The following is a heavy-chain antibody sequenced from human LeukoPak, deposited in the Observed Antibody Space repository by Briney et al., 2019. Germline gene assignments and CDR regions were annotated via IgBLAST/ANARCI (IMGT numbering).Heavy chain of an antibody. CDR1: GGSISSYY. CDR3: ARLRGYYDSSGHLDY. D-gene: IGHD3-22*01. J-gene: IGHJ4*02. CDR2: IYYSGST. Sequence: SETLSLTCTVSGGSISSYYWSWIRQPPGKGLEWIGYIYYSGSTNYNPSLKSRVTISVDTSKNQFSLKLSSVTAADTAAYYCARLRGYYDSSGHLDYWGQGTLVTVSS. V-gene: IGHV4-59*08.